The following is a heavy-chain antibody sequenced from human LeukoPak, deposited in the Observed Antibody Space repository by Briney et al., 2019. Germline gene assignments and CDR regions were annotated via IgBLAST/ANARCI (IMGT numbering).Heavy chain of an antibody. CDR2: IYYSGST. V-gene: IGHV4-59*04. Sequence: PSETLSLTCIVSGGSISPYYWSWIRQPPGLGLEWIGYIYYSGSTSYNPSLKSRVTISVDTSKNQFSLKLSSVTAADTAVYYCAITYYYDSSGYYRLDYFGYWGQGTLVTVSS. CDR1: GGSISPYY. CDR3: AITYYYDSSGYYRLDYFGY. J-gene: IGHJ4*02. D-gene: IGHD3-22*01.